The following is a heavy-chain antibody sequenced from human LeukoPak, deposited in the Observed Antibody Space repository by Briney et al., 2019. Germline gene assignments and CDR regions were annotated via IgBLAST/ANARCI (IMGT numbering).Heavy chain of an antibody. CDR3: ARVVVAATVLLDAFDI. V-gene: IGHV3-21*01. D-gene: IGHD2-15*01. CDR1: GFTFSSYS. J-gene: IGHJ3*02. CDR2: ISSSSYT. Sequence: KPGGSLRLSCAASGFTFSSYSMNWVRQAPGKGLEWVSSISSSSYTYYADSVKGRFTISRDNAKNSLYLQMNSLRAEDTAVYYCARVVVAATVLLDAFDIWGQGTMVTVSS.